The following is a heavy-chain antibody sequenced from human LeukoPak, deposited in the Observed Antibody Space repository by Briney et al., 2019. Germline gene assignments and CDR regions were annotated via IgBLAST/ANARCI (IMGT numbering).Heavy chain of an antibody. Sequence: GGSLRLSCAASGFTFSSYSMNWVRQAPGKGLEWVSSISSSSSTIYYADSVKGRFTISRDNAKNSLYLQMNSLRAEDTAVFYCARERGSYLSDCWGQGTLVTVSS. CDR2: ISSSSSTI. CDR1: GFTFSSYS. J-gene: IGHJ4*02. D-gene: IGHD1-26*01. V-gene: IGHV3-48*04. CDR3: ARERGSYLSDC.